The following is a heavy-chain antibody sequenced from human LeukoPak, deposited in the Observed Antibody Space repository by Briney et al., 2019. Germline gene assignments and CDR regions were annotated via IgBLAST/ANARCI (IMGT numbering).Heavy chain of an antibody. CDR2: VNPSGST. Sequence: SETLSLTCAVYGGSFSGSSWSWIRQPPGKGLEWIGDVNPSGSTNYSPSLKSRVTISVDTSKNQFSLKLSSVTAADTAVYYCARLTWTNADDSWGQGTLVSVSS. D-gene: IGHD1-1*01. V-gene: IGHV4-34*01. J-gene: IGHJ4*02. CDR3: ARLTWTNADDS. CDR1: GGSFSGSS.